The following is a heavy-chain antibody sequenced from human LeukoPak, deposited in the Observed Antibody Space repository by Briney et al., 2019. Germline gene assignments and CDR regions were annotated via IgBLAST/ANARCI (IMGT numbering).Heavy chain of an antibody. J-gene: IGHJ4*02. D-gene: IGHD6-13*01. CDR3: AKARVGEAGASDY. Sequence: PGGSLRLSCAASGFTFSSYAMSWVRQFPGKGLEWVSSISSSGGSAYYADSVKGRFSISRDNSKNTLYLQMNSLRAEDTAVYYCAKARVGEAGASDYWGQGTLVTVSS. CDR1: GFTFSSYA. V-gene: IGHV3-23*01. CDR2: ISSSGGSA.